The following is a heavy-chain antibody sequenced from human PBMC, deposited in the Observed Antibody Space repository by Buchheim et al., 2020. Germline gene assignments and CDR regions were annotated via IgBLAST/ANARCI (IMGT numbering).Heavy chain of an antibody. J-gene: IGHJ6*02. CDR3: ARKYQLLWEDRKDYYGMDV. D-gene: IGHD2-2*01. CDR2: INHSGST. CDR1: GGSFSGYY. Sequence: QVQLQQWGAGLLKPSETLSLTCAVYGGSFSGYYWSWIRQPPGKGLEWIGEINHSGSTNYNPSLKSRVTISVDKSKNQFSLKLSSVTAADTAVYYCARKYQLLWEDRKDYYGMDVWGQGTT. V-gene: IGHV4-34*01.